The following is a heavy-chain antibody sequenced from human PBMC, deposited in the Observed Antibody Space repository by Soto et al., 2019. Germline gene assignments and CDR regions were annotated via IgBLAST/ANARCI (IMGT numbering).Heavy chain of an antibody. CDR1: GYTFTSYD. CDR3: ARGRDGCTNCVFYFQGSDSYEIYT. D-gene: IGHD2-8*01. J-gene: IGHJ6*02. CDR2: MNPNSGNT. Sequence: ASVKVSCKASGYTFTSYDINWVRQATGQGLEGMGWMNPNSGNTGYAQKFQGRVTMPRNTSISTAYMELSSLRSEDTAVYYCARGRDGCTNCVFYFQGSDSYEIYTCGQGTTVTVS. V-gene: IGHV1-8*01.